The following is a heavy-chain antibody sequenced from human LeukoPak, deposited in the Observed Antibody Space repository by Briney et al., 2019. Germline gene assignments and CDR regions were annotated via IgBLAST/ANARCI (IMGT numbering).Heavy chain of an antibody. CDR3: ARRRDGYNSLCYFDY. Sequence: SETLSLTCTVSGGSISSSSYYWGWIRQPPGKGLEWIGSIYYSGSTYYNPSLKSRVTISVDTSKNQFSLKLSSVTAADTAVYYCARRRDGYNSLCYFDYWGQGTLVTVSS. CDR2: IYYSGST. J-gene: IGHJ4*02. V-gene: IGHV4-39*01. D-gene: IGHD5-12*01. CDR1: GGSISSSSYY.